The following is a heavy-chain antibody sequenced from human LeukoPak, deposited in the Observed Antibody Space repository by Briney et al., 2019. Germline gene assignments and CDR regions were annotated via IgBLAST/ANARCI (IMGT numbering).Heavy chain of an antibody. J-gene: IGHJ4*02. CDR2: ISGSGGST. D-gene: IGHD4-23*01. CDR3: AKQYGGIYRGSIDY. CDR1: GFTFSSYA. V-gene: IGHV3-23*01. Sequence: PGGSLRLSCAASGFTFSSYAMSWVRQAPGKGLEWVSAISGSGGSTHYADSVKGRFTISRDNSKNTLYLQMNSLRAEDTAVYYCAKQYGGIYRGSIDYWGQGTLVTVSS.